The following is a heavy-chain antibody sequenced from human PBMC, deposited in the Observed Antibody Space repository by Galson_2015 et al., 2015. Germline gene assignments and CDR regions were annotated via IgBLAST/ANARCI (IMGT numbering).Heavy chain of an antibody. CDR2: IIPIFGTA. CDR3: ARAPYSSGWYGWYFDY. J-gene: IGHJ4*02. CDR1: GGTFSSYA. Sequence: SVKVSCKASGGTFSSYAISWVRQAPGQGLEWMGGIIPIFGTANYAQKFQGRVTITADKSASTAYMELSSLRSEDTAVYYCARAPYSSGWYGWYFDYWGQGTLVTVSS. D-gene: IGHD6-19*01. V-gene: IGHV1-69*06.